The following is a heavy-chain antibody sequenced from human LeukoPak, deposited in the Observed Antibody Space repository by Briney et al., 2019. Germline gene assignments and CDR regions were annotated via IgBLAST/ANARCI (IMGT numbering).Heavy chain of an antibody. CDR1: GFTFSSYG. CDR2: ISYDGSNK. D-gene: IGHD3-10*01. J-gene: IGHJ4*02. V-gene: IGHV3-30*18. CDR3: TKGRRDARFGTGGY. Sequence: PGGSLRLSCAASGFTFSSYGMHWVRQAPGKGLEWVAAISYDGSNKYYADSVKGRFTISRDNSKNTLYLQMDSLRAEDTALYYCTKGRRDARFGTGGYWGQGTVVTVSS.